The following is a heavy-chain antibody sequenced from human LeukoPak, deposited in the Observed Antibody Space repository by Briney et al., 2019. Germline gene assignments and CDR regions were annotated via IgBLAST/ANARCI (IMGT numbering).Heavy chain of an antibody. CDR3: ARRQLWENYYYYYGMDV. Sequence: ASVKVSCKASGYTFTSYDINWVRQATGQGLEWMGWMNPNSGNTGYAQKFQGRVTMTRNTSISTAYMELSSLRSEDTAVYYCARRQLWENYYYYYGMDVWGQGTTVTVSS. CDR2: MNPNSGNT. CDR1: GYTFTSYD. J-gene: IGHJ6*02. D-gene: IGHD5-18*01. V-gene: IGHV1-8*02.